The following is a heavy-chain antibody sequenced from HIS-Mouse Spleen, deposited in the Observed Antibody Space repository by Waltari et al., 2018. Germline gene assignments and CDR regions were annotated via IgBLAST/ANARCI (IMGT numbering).Heavy chain of an antibody. D-gene: IGHD1-20*01. V-gene: IGHV1-2*02. CDR1: GYTFTGSY. CDR2: INPNSGGT. Sequence: QVQLVQSGAEVKKPGASVKVSCKASGYTFTGSYTHWVRHAPGQGLEWMGWINPNSGGTNYAQKFQGRVTMTRDTSISTAYMELSRLRSDDTAVYYCARLGAITGYYYGMDVWGQGTTVTVSS. CDR3: ARLGAITGYYYGMDV. J-gene: IGHJ6*02.